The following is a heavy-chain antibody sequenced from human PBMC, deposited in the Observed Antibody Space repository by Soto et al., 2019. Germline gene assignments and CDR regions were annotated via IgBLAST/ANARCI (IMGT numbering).Heavy chain of an antibody. V-gene: IGHV2-26*01. CDR2: IFSNDEK. CDR3: ARIVRSSSGWLSEYFQH. D-gene: IGHD6-19*01. CDR1: GFSLSNARMG. Sequence: QVTLKESGPVLVKPTETLTLTCTVSGFSLSNARMGVSWIRQPPGKALEWLAHIFSNDEKSYSTSLKSRLTISKDTSKSQVVLTMTNMDPVDRATYYCARIVRSSSGWLSEYFQHWGQGTLVTVSS. J-gene: IGHJ1*01.